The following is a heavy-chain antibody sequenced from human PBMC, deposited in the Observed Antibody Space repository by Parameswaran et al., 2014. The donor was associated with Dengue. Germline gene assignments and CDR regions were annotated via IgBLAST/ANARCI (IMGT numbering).Heavy chain of an antibody. CDR3: ARASYYYDRPPGKSSFSRLQKKETSFQH. V-gene: IGHV4-34*01. CDR2: QSYGST. Sequence: VRQAPGKGAGVDWGNQSYGSTNYNPSLKSRVTISVDTSKNQFSLKLSSVTAADTAVYYCARASYYYDRPPGKSSFSRLQKKETSFQHWGQGTLVTVSS. J-gene: IGHJ1*01. D-gene: IGHD3-22*01.